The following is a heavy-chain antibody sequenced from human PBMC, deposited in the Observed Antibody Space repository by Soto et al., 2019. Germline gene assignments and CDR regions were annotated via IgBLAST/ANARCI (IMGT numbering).Heavy chain of an antibody. CDR2: ISAYNGNT. CDR1: GYTFTSYG. D-gene: IGHD3-3*01. J-gene: IGHJ4*02. V-gene: IGHV1-18*01. CDR3: ARELGTSPYYDFWSGYYRTYYFDY. Sequence: ASVKVSCKASGYTFTSYGISWVRQAPGQGLEWMGWISAYNGNTNYAQKLQGRVTMTTDTSTSTAYMELRGLRSDDTAVYYCARELGTSPYYDFWSGYYRTYYFDYWGQGTLVTVSS.